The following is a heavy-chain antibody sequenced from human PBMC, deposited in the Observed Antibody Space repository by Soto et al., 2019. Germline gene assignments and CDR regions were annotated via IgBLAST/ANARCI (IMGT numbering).Heavy chain of an antibody. D-gene: IGHD3-22*01. V-gene: IGHV3-15*07. J-gene: IGHJ4*01. CDR2: IKSKTDGGTT. CDR3: TTDSYSTMMVVRFDF. CDR1: GFTFSNAW. Sequence: GGSLRLSCAASGFTFSNAWINWVRQAPGKGLEWVGRIKSKTDGGTTDFAAPVKGRFAISRDDSKDMVYLQMNSLKTEVIGIYYCTTDSYSTMMVVRFDFWGHGTLVTVSS.